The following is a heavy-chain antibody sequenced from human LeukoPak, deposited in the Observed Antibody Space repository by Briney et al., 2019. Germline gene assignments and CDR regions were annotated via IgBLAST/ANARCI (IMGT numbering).Heavy chain of an antibody. CDR2: ISAYNGNT. V-gene: IGHV1-18*01. D-gene: IGHD6-13*01. CDR3: ARSAAAIFEQTAAFDI. Sequence: AASVKVSCKASGYTFTSYGISWVRQAPGQGLEWMGWISAYNGNTNYAQKLQGRVTMTPDPSTSTAYMELSSLRSEDTAVYYCARSAAAIFEQTAAFDIWGQGTMVTVSS. CDR1: GYTFTSYG. J-gene: IGHJ3*02.